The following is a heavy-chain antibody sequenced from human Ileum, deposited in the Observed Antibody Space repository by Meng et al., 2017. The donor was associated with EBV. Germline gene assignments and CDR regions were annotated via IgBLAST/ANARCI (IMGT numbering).Heavy chain of an antibody. V-gene: IGHV4-34*02. Sequence: QVPIQQWGGGLLKPSETLSLTSAVYGGFFSGYYWSWIRQSPGKGLEWIGEINHSGSTNYNPSLKSRVTISVDTSKNQFSLKLTSVTAADTAVYYCAREARSSGYHPGIGPWGQGTLVTVSS. CDR2: INHSGST. CDR3: AREARSSGYHPGIGP. J-gene: IGHJ5*02. CDR1: GGFFSGYY. D-gene: IGHD3-22*01.